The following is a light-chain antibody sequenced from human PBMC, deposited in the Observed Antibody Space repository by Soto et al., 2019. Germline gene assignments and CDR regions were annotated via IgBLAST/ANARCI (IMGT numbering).Light chain of an antibody. Sequence: QAVVTQEPSLTVSPGGTVTLTCGSSTGAVTSNHWPYWFQQKPGQAPRTLIFDTSNKYSWTPVRFSGSLLGGKAALTLSGAQPEDEADYNCLLHYNGYVVFGGGTKLTVL. V-gene: IGLV7-46*01. CDR3: LLHYNGYVV. J-gene: IGLJ2*01. CDR1: TGAVTSNHW. CDR2: DTS.